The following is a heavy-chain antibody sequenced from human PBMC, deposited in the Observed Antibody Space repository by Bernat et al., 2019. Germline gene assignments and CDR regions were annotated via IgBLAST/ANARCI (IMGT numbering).Heavy chain of an antibody. CDR1: GFTFSSYA. CDR2: ISGSGGST. V-gene: IGHV3-23*01. Sequence: EVQLLESGGGLVQPGGSLRLSCAASGFTFSSYAMSWVRQAPGKGLEWVSAISGSGGSTYYRDSVKGRFTISRDNSKNTLYLQMNSLRAEDTAVYYCAKGRGYYDILTGYYTPQWYFDYWGQGTLVTVSS. CDR3: AKGRGYYDILTGYYTPQWYFDY. D-gene: IGHD3-9*01. J-gene: IGHJ4*02.